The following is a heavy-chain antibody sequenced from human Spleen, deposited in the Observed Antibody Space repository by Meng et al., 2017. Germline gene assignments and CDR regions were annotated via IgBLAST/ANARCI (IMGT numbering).Heavy chain of an antibody. CDR1: GFTVSSNE. Sequence: GGSLRLSCAASGFTVSSNEMRWVRQPPGKGLEWVSSISGDSTYYADSVKGRFTISRDNSKNTLYLQMNSLRAEDTAVYYCAKDYYGSGSYYNGGYWGQGTLVTVSS. V-gene: IGHV3-38-3*01. CDR3: AKDYYGSGSYYNGGY. CDR2: ISGDST. D-gene: IGHD3-10*01. J-gene: IGHJ4*02.